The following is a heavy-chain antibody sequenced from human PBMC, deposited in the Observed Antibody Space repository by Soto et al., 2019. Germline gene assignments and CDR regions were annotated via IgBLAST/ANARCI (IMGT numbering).Heavy chain of an antibody. CDR2: IYYSGST. V-gene: IGHV4-31*11. CDR3: ARGLHYGHFDY. CDR1: GCSISSGGYS. Sequence: SETLSLTCAVSGCSISSGGYSWSWIRQPPGKGLEWIGYIYYSGSTYYNPSLKSRVTISVDTSKNQFSLKLSSVTAADTAVYYCARGLHYGHFDYWGQGTLVTVSS. D-gene: IGHD3-10*01. J-gene: IGHJ4*02.